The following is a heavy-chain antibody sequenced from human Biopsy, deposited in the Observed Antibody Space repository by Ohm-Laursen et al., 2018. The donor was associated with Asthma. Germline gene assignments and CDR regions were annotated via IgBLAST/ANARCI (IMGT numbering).Heavy chain of an antibody. CDR3: AKDTEGRYDFWSGLSYNYYGMDV. J-gene: IGHJ6*02. CDR1: GFTFSSYA. D-gene: IGHD3-3*01. CDR2: ISGSGGST. V-gene: IGHV3-23*01. Sequence: LRLSCSASGFTFSSYAMSWVRQAPGKGLEWVSAISGSGGSTYYADSVKGRFTISRDNSKNTLYLQMNSLRAEDTAVYYCAKDTEGRYDFWSGLSYNYYGMDVWGQGTTVTVSS.